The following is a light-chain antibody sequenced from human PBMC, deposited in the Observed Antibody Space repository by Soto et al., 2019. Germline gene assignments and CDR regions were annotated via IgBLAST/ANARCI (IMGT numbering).Light chain of an antibody. J-gene: IGKJ1*01. V-gene: IGKV1-5*01. CDR3: QQYNDYSRT. CDR2: NAS. CDR1: QSVSSW. Sequence: DMQMTQSPSTLSASVGDRVTITCRASQSVSSWLAWYQQKPGRAPKLVIYNASILESGVPSRFSGTASGTEFTLTISSLQPDDFATYYCQQYNDYSRTFGQGTKVDIK.